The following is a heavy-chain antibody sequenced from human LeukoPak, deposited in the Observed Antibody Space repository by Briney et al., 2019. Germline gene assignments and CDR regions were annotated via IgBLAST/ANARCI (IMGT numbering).Heavy chain of an antibody. CDR1: GFTSGDYA. Sequence: PGGSLRLSCTASGFTSGDYAMSWFRQAPGKGLEWVANIKQDGSEKYYVDSVKGRFTISRDNAKNSLYLQMNSLRAEDTAVYYCARDLDRYWGQGTLVTVSS. D-gene: IGHD1-14*01. CDR3: ARDLDRY. V-gene: IGHV3-7*01. J-gene: IGHJ4*02. CDR2: IKQDGSEK.